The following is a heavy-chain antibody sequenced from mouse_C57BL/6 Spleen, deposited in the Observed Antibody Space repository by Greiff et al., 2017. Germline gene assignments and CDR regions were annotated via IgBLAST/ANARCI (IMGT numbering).Heavy chain of an antibody. D-gene: IGHD3-2*02. V-gene: IGHV5-12*01. J-gene: IGHJ3*01. CDR3: ARVGSGYSAWFAY. CDR2: ISNGGGST. CDR1: GFTFSDYY. Sequence: EVKLVESGGGLVQPGGSLKLSCAASGFTFSDYYMYWVRQTPEKRLEWVAYISNGGGSTYYPDTVKGRFTISRDNAKNTLYLQMSRLKSEDTAMYYCARVGSGYSAWFAYWGKGTLVTVSA.